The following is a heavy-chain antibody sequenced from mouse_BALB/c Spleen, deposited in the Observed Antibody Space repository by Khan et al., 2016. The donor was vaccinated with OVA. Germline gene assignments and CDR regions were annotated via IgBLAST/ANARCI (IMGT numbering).Heavy chain of an antibody. CDR1: GFTFSSYG. J-gene: IGHJ4*01. D-gene: IGHD1-1*01. Sequence: EVELVESGGGLVKPGGSLKLSCAASGFTFSSYGMSWVRQTPEKRLEWVATISGGGSYTYYPDSVKGRFTISRDNAKNNLYLQMSSLRSEDTALYYSAIHNYYGSSLYAMDYWGQGTSVTVSS. CDR3: AIHNYYGSSLYAMDY. V-gene: IGHV5-9-2*01. CDR2: ISGGGSYT.